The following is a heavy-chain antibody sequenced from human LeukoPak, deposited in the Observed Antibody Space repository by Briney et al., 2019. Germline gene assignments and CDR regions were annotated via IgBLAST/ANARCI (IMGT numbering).Heavy chain of an antibody. Sequence: GGSLRLSCTTSGFTVGDHAMTWVRQAPGKGLEWVGFMRSNAYRGTTEYAASVNGRFTISRDDSKSVVYLQMNSLKSEDTAVYYCSRGPIQLWVHNGMDVWGQGTTVTVSS. CDR1: GFTVGDHA. CDR2: MRSNAYRGTT. V-gene: IGHV3-49*04. J-gene: IGHJ6*02. D-gene: IGHD5-18*01. CDR3: SRGPIQLWVHNGMDV.